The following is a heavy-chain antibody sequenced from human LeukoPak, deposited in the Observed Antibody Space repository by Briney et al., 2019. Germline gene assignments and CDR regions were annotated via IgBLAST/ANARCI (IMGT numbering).Heavy chain of an antibody. CDR1: GFTFSSYD. CDR3: AKKYSSSSGAFDI. Sequence: GGSLRLSCAASGFTFSSYDMSWVRQSPGKGLECVSAISGSGYTAYYADSVKGRFTISRDNSKNTLYLQMNSLRAEDTAVYYCAKKYSSSSGAFDIWGQGTMVTVSS. D-gene: IGHD6-6*01. J-gene: IGHJ3*02. CDR2: ISGSGYTA. V-gene: IGHV3-23*01.